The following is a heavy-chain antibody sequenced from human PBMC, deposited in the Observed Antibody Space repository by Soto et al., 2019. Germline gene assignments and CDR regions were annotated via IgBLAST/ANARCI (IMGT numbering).Heavy chain of an antibody. D-gene: IGHD1-26*01. CDR3: AKAGARLESYYYGMDV. CDR2: ISGSGGST. Sequence: HPGGSLRLSCAASGFTFSSYAMSWVRQAPGKGLEWVSAISGSGGSTYYADSVKGRFTISRDNSKNTLYLQMNSLRAEDTAVYYCAKAGARLESYYYGMDVWGQGTTVTVSS. J-gene: IGHJ6*02. V-gene: IGHV3-23*01. CDR1: GFTFSSYA.